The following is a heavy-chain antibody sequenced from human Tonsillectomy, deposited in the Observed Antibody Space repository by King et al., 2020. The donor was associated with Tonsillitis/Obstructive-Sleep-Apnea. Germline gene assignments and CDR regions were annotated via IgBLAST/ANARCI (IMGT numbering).Heavy chain of an antibody. CDR3: ARDNGYDFEDYYSYYGMDV. CDR1: GFTFSNYA. J-gene: IGHJ6*02. D-gene: IGHD5-12*01. V-gene: IGHV3-30*04. CDR2: ISYDGSNK. Sequence: VQLVESGGGVVQPGRSLRLSCAASGFTFSNYAMDWVRQAPGKGLEWVAVISYDGSNKYYADSVKGRFSISRDNSKNTLYLQMNSLRAEDTAVYYCARDNGYDFEDYYSYYGMDVWGQGTTVTVSS.